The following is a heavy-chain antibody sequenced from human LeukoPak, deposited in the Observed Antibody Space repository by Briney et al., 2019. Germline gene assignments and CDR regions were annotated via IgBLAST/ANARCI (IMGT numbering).Heavy chain of an antibody. CDR3: ARGSWGSTSRGEEFDY. V-gene: IGHV4-34*01. D-gene: IGHD2-2*01. CDR2: INHSGST. J-gene: IGHJ4*02. Sequence: SETLSLTCAVYGGSFSGYYWSWIRQPPGKGLEWMGEINHSGSTNYNPSLKSRVTISVDTSKNQFSLKLSYVTAGDTAVYYCARGSWGSTSRGEEFDYWGQGTLVTVSS. CDR1: GGSFSGYY.